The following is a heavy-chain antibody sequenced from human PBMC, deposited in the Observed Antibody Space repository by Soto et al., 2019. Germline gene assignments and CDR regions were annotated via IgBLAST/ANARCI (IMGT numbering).Heavy chain of an antibody. V-gene: IGHV3-66*01. CDR2: IYSGGAT. CDR3: VKDLSFGPIVMIDY. CDR1: GFTVNTNY. J-gene: IGHJ4*02. D-gene: IGHD2-15*01. Sequence: EVLVVESGGGLVQPGGSLRLSCAASGFTVNTNYMSWVRQATGKGLEWVSTIYSGGATYYADSVKGRFTISRDNSKNTVFLQMDNLRVEDTAVYYCVKDLSFGPIVMIDYWSQGTLVTVSA.